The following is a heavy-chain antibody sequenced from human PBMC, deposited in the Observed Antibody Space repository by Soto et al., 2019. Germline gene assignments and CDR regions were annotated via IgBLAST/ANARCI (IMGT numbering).Heavy chain of an antibody. V-gene: IGHV4-34*01. CDR1: GGAFIGYY. D-gene: IGHD3-3*01. CDR3: ARFTPSYDFWSGYYGSWFDP. CDR2: INHSGST. J-gene: IGHJ5*02. Sequence: AETLSLTCAVYGGAFIGYYWIWSGQPPVKGREWIGEINHSGSTNYNPSLKSRVTISVDTSKNQFSLKLSSVTAADTAVYYCARFTPSYDFWSGYYGSWFDPWGQGTLVTVSS.